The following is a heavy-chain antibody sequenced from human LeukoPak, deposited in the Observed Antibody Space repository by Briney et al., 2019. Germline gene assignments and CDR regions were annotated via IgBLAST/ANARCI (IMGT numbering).Heavy chain of an antibody. V-gene: IGHV1-18*01. Sequence: GASVKVSWKASGYAFSSYGIGWVRQAPGQGLEWMGWVGPYNRKTNYSQKFQGRVTMTTDTSTNTAYLELRTLRSDDTAVYYCARGAPRGVWNFYFDYWGQGTLVTVSS. J-gene: IGHJ4*02. CDR1: GYAFSSYG. CDR3: ARGAPRGVWNFYFDY. D-gene: IGHD1-7*01. CDR2: VGPYNRKT.